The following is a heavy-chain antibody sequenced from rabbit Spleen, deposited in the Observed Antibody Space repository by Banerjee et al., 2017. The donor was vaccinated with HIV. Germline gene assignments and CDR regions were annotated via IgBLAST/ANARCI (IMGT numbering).Heavy chain of an antibody. D-gene: IGHD8-1*01. CDR1: GFDLSSYYY. CDR2: IDSGSSGFT. V-gene: IGHV1S40*01. Sequence: QSLEESGGGLVKPEGSLTLTCTASGFDLSSYYYMCWVRQAPGKGLEWIACIDSGSSGFTYFASWAKGRFTISKTSSTTVTLQMTSLTVADTAIYFCARDSASSFSSYGMDLWGQGTLVTVS. CDR3: ARDSASSFSSYGMDL. J-gene: IGHJ6*01.